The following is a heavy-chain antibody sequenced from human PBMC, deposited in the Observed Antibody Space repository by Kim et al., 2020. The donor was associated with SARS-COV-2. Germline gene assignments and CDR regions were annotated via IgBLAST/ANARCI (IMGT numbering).Heavy chain of an antibody. V-gene: IGHV4-39*07. J-gene: IGHJ4*02. D-gene: IGHD4-17*01. Sequence: SETLSLTCTVSGGSISSSSYYWGWIRQPPGKGLEWIGSIYYSGSTYYNPSLKSRVTISVDTSKNQFSLKLSSVTAADTAVYYCAREMGGWGGLRCGIDYWGQGTLVTVSS. CDR1: GGSISSSSYY. CDR2: IYYSGST. CDR3: AREMGGWGGLRCGIDY.